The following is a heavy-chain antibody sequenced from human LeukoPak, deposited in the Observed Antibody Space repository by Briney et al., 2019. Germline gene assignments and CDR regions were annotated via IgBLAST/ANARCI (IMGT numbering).Heavy chain of an antibody. CDR3: AKDYDILTGYYGSWFDP. V-gene: IGHV3-23*01. CDR1: GFTFSSYS. D-gene: IGHD3-9*01. J-gene: IGHJ5*02. Sequence: GGSLRLSCAASGFTFSSYSMNWVRQAPGKGLEWVSAISGSGGSTYYADSVKGRFTISRDNSKNTLYLQMNSLRAEDTAVYYCAKDYDILTGYYGSWFDPWGQGTLVTVSS. CDR2: ISGSGGST.